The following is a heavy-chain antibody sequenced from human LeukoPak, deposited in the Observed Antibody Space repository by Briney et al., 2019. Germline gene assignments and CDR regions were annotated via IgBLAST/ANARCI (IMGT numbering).Heavy chain of an antibody. CDR1: GFTLSSYA. CDR2: ISYDGSNK. CDR3: ARGSGSYYEDFDY. Sequence: GGSLRLSCAASGFTLSSYAMHWVRQAPGKGLEWVAVISYDGSNKYYADSVKGRFTISRDNSKNTLYLQMNSLRAEDTAVYYCARGSGSYYEDFDYWGQGTLVTVSS. V-gene: IGHV3-30*04. D-gene: IGHD1-26*01. J-gene: IGHJ4*02.